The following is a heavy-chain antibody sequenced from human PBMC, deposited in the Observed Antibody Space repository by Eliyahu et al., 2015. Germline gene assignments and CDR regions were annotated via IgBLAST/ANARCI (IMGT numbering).Heavy chain of an antibody. J-gene: IGHJ4*02. CDR3: ARHYSYGDPGFDY. CDR1: XXSFXSYW. Sequence: EVQLVQSGAEVKKPGEXLRISCKGXXXSFXSYWTSWVRQMPGKGLEWMGRIDPSDSYTNYSPSFQGHVTISADKSISTAYLQWSSLKASDTTMYYCARHYSYGDPGFDYWGQGTLVTVSS. CDR2: IDPSDSYT. V-gene: IGHV5-10-1*03. D-gene: IGHD5-18*01.